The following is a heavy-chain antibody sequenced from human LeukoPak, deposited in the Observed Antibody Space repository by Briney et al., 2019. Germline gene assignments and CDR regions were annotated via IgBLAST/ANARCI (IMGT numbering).Heavy chain of an antibody. CDR2: IYHIGST. Sequence: PSETLSLTCAVSGYSISSGYYWGWIRQPPGKGLEWIGSIYHIGSTYYNPSLKSRVTISVDTSKNQFSLKLSSVTAADTAVYYCARTYYDFWSGYYAYYFDYWGQGTLVTVSS. V-gene: IGHV4-38-2*01. CDR1: GYSISSGYY. D-gene: IGHD3-3*01. CDR3: ARTYYDFWSGYYAYYFDY. J-gene: IGHJ4*02.